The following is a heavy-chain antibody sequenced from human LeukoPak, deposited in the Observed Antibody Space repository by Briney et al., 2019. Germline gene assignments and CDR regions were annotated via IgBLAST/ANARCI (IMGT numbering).Heavy chain of an antibody. D-gene: IGHD1-26*01. CDR1: GFTFSSYA. V-gene: IGHV3-30-3*01. CDR2: ISYDGSNK. CDR3: AKDDVGGAVDY. Sequence: PGRSLRLSCAASGFTFSSYAMHWVRQAPGKGLEWVALISYDGSNKYYADSVKGRFTISRDNSKNTLYLQVNSLRADDTAVYYCAKDDVGGAVDYWGQGTLVTVSS. J-gene: IGHJ4*02.